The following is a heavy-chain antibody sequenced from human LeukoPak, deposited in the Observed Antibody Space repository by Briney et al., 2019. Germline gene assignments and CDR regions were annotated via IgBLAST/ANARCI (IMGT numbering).Heavy chain of an antibody. V-gene: IGHV3-21*01. Sequence: KAGGSLRLSCAASGFTFSSYSMNWVRQAPGKGLEWVPSISSSSSYIYYADSVKGRFTISRDNAKNSLYLQMNSLRAEDTAVYYCARHNYPYDSGGYYYAYWGQGTLVTVSS. CDR2: ISSSSSYI. D-gene: IGHD3-22*01. J-gene: IGHJ4*02. CDR1: GFTFSSYS. CDR3: ARHNYPYDSGGYYYAY.